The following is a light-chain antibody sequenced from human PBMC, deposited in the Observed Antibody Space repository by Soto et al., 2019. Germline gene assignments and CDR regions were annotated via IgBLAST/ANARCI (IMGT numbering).Light chain of an antibody. CDR2: AAS. Sequence: DIQMTQSPSPLSASVGDRVTITCRASQFISRHLNWYQQKPGKAPNLLIYAASSLQSGVLSRFSGSGSGTDFTLPISRLQPEDFATYYCQQTYNTPITFGQGTRRRL. CDR3: QQTYNTPIT. V-gene: IGKV1-39*01. CDR1: QFISRH. J-gene: IGKJ5*01.